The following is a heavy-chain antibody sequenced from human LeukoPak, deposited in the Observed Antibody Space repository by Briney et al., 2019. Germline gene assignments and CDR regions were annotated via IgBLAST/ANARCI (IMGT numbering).Heavy chain of an antibody. V-gene: IGHV4-34*01. Sequence: SETLSLTCAVYGGSFSGYYWSWIRQPPGKGLEWIGEINHSGSTNYNPSLKSRVTISVDTSKNQFSLKLSSVTAAHTAVYYCARVHYDFWSGYLLNTYYFDYWGQGTLVTVSS. CDR2: INHSGST. J-gene: IGHJ4*02. CDR1: GGSFSGYY. D-gene: IGHD3-3*01. CDR3: ARVHYDFWSGYLLNTYYFDY.